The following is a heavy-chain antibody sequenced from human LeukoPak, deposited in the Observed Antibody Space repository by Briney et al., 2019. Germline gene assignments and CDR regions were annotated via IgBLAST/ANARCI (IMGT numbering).Heavy chain of an antibody. J-gene: IGHJ3*02. CDR1: GGSLSGYY. V-gene: IGHV4-34*01. CDR3: ARAYDTPADFDS. CDR2: INHSGST. D-gene: IGHD3-22*01. Sequence: PSEILSLTCAVYGGSLSGYYWSWIRQPPGKGLEWIGEINHSGSTNYNPSLKSRVTISGDTSKNQFSLKLSSVTAADTAVYYCARAYDTPADFDSWGQGTMVTVSS.